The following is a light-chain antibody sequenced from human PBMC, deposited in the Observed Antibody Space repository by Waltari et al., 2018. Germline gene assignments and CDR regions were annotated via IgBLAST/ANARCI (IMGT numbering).Light chain of an antibody. J-gene: IGKJ4*01. Sequence: EIVLTQSPATLSLSPGERATLSCRASQSVSSSLAWYQQKPGQAPRLLIYGASSRATGIPDRFSGSGSGTDFILTISSLEPEDFAVYYCQQYSNWPHLTFGGGTKVEIK. V-gene: IGKV3-15*01. CDR2: GAS. CDR3: QQYSNWPHLT. CDR1: QSVSSS.